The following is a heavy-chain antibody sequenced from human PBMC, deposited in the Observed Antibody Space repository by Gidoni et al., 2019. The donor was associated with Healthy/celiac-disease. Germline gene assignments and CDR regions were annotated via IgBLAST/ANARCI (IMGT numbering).Heavy chain of an antibody. V-gene: IGHV3-74*01. J-gene: IGHJ1*01. CDR3: ARSACSCSSTSCYMEEYFQH. Sequence: EVQLMESDGGLVQPGGSLRLSCAASGFTFSRYWMHWVRQAPGKGLVWVSRINRDGSRTSYADSVKGRFTIYRDNAKNMLYLKMNSLRAEDTAVYYCARSACSCSSTSCYMEEYFQHWGQGTLVTVSS. D-gene: IGHD2-2*02. CDR1: GFTFSRYW. CDR2: INRDGSRT.